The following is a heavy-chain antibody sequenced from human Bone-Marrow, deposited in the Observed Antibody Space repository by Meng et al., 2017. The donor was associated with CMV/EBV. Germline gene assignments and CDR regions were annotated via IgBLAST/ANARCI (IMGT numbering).Heavy chain of an antibody. D-gene: IGHD3-3*01. J-gene: IGHJ4*02. Sequence: GGSLRLSCAASGFTFSSYAMSWVRQAPGKGLEWVSVIYSGGSSTYYADSVKGRFTISRDKSKNTLYLQMNSLRAEDTAVYDCAKDHGVAEWGQGTLVTVSS. CDR3: AKDHGVAE. V-gene: IGHV3-23*03. CDR2: IYSGGSST. CDR1: GFTFSSYA.